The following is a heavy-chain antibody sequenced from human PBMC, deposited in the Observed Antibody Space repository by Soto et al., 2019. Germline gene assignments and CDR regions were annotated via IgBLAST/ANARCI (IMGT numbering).Heavy chain of an antibody. Sequence: GGSLRLSCAASGFIFSDQYMDWVRQAPGKGLEWVGRIRNKPKRYTTEYAASVKGRFTISRDDSKNSLYLQMNSLKIEDTAVYYCARGTTWLDYWGQGTLVTVSS. CDR2: IRNKPKRYTT. CDR3: ARGTTWLDY. V-gene: IGHV3-72*01. J-gene: IGHJ4*02. D-gene: IGHD3-10*01. CDR1: GFIFSDQY.